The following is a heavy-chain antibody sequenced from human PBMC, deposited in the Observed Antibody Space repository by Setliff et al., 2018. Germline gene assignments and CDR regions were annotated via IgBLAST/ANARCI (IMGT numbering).Heavy chain of an antibody. D-gene: IGHD1-26*01. CDR2: IYPDVSDP. V-gene: IGHV5-51*01. CDR1: GYSLTNYW. J-gene: IGHJ4*02. CDR3: ARLVGADGMGVDN. Sequence: GESLKISCKGSGYSLTNYWIGWVRQMPGKGLEWMGIIYPDVSDPRYSPSFQGQVTISVDKSISTVYLQWASLQASDTATYYCARLVGADGMGVDNWGQGTLVTVSS.